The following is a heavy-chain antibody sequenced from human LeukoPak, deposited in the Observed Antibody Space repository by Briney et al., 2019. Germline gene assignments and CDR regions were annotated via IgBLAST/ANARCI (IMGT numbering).Heavy chain of an antibody. CDR1: GYTFTFYG. Sequence: GASVKVSCKASGYTFTFYGISWVRQAPGQGLEWMGWISAYNGNTNYAQKLQGRVTLTTDTSTSTAYMELRSLRSDDTAVYYCARDRDTKYSSGWYGGDAFDIWGQGTMVTVSS. D-gene: IGHD6-19*01. V-gene: IGHV1-18*01. CDR3: ARDRDTKYSSGWYGGDAFDI. CDR2: ISAYNGNT. J-gene: IGHJ3*02.